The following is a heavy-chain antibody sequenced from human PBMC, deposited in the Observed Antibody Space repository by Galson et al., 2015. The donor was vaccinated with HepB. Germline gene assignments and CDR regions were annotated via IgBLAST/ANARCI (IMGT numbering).Heavy chain of an antibody. V-gene: IGHV3-9*01. CDR2: ISWNSETV. Sequence: SLRLSCAVSGFTFDDNAMHWVRQGPGKGLEWVSTISWNSETVVYADSVKGRFTISRDNAKNSLYLQMNSLTTDDTGLYYCVKESSGGNYLGWFDVWGQGTVVTVSS. D-gene: IGHD1-7*01. CDR3: VKESSGGNYLGWFDV. CDR1: GFTFDDNA. J-gene: IGHJ5*02.